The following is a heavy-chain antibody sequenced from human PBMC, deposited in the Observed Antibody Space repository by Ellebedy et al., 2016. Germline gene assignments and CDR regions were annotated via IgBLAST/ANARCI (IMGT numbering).Heavy chain of an antibody. D-gene: IGHD3-10*01. V-gene: IGHV1-2*02. Sequence: ASVKVSXXASGYTFTAYDIHWARQAPGQGLESMGWIRPNSGGTQYAQRFQGRITMTRDTSINTAYMELSRLITDDTAVYYCARTGRYSGSTDASDVWGQGTMVTVSS. CDR3: ARTGRYSGSTDASDV. CDR2: IRPNSGGT. CDR1: GYTFTAYD. J-gene: IGHJ3*01.